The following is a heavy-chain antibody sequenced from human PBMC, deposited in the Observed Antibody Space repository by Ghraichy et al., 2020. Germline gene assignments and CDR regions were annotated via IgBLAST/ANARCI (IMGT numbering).Heavy chain of an antibody. CDR3: ARGWKNPQWLVFFDY. CDR1: GYAFTGYY. V-gene: IGHV1-2*02. Sequence: ASVKVSCKASGYAFTGYYMHWVRQAPGQGLEWMGWINPNSCGTHYAQKFQGRVTMTRDTSISTGHMQLSSLTSDDTAVYYCARGWKNPQWLVFFDYWGQGTLVSVS. J-gene: IGHJ4*02. CDR2: INPNSCGT. D-gene: IGHD6-19*01.